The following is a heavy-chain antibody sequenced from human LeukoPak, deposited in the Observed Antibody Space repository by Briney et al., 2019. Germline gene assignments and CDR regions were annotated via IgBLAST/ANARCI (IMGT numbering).Heavy chain of an antibody. J-gene: IGHJ4*02. CDR3: VRVVTTSIGWYHFDN. CDR1: GFAITDHH. D-gene: IGHD6-13*01. V-gene: IGHV3-72*01. CDR2: SQTTKPNSCTT. Sequence: GGSLRLSCAAAGFAITDHHMDWVRQAPGKGMEWVGRSQTTKPNSCTTECAASVKGRFTISRDDSKNSLYLQLNSLKTEDTAVYYCVRVVTTSIGWYHFDNWGQGTLVTVSS.